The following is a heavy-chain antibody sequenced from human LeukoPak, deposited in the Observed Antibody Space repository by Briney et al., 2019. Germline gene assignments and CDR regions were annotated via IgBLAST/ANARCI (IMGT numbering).Heavy chain of an antibody. V-gene: IGHV4-59*07. CDR3: ATCPITADGAVDY. CDR1: GRPNSRHY. Sequence: SDTVALIRTVSGRPNSRHYWSWTRHPRAKAREDIGYIYYSGSTDYNLSLKSRVTISIDTSKNQFSPKLSSLTAPDTAVYYCATCPITADGAVDYWGQGIRVTVSS. J-gene: IGHJ4*02. CDR2: IYYSGST. D-gene: IGHD6-13*01.